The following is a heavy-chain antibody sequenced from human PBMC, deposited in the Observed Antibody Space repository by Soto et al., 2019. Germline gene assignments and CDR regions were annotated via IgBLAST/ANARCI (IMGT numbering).Heavy chain of an antibody. V-gene: IGHV4-59*08. CDR1: GGSISSYY. CDR2: IYHSGST. D-gene: IGHD2-15*01. CDR3: ARYCSGGSCYLDP. J-gene: IGHJ5*02. Sequence: QVQLQESGPGLVKPSETLSLTCTVSGGSISSYYWSWIRQPPGKGLEWIGYIYHSGSTYYNPSLKSRVTVSVDTSTTQFSLKLSSVTAADTAVYYCARYCSGGSCYLDPWGQGTLVTVSS.